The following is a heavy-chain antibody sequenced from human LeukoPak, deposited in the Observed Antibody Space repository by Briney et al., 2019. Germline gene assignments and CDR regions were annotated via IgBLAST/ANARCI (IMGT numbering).Heavy chain of an antibody. CDR1: GGSISSGGYY. D-gene: IGHD6-19*01. Sequence: SETLSLTFTVSGGSISSGGYYWGWIRQPPGQGLEWIGNIYYTGSTYDNPSLKSRVTISLDTSKNQHSLKLRSVTAADTAVYYCARTVAGKLVFGYWGQGILVTVSS. V-gene: IGHV4-39*07. CDR2: IYYTGST. CDR3: ARTVAGKLVFGY. J-gene: IGHJ4*02.